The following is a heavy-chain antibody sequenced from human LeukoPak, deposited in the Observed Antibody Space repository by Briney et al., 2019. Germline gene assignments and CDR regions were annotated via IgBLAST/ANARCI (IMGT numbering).Heavy chain of an antibody. CDR1: GYTFTGYY. D-gene: IGHD4-23*01. J-gene: IGHJ4*02. Sequence: ASVKVSCKASGYTFTGYYMHWVRQAPGQGLEWMGWINPNSGGTNYAQKFRGRVTMTRDTSISTAYMELSRLRSDDTAVYYCARDLSLQRVVTPCYWGQGTLVTVSS. CDR3: ARDLSLQRVVTPCY. CDR2: INPNSGGT. V-gene: IGHV1-2*02.